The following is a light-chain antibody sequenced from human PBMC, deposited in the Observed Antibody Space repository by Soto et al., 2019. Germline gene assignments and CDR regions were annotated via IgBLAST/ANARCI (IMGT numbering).Light chain of an antibody. Sequence: DVVLTQSPLSLPVTLGQPASISCRSSQSLVHSDGNTFFSWFHQRPGQSPRRLIYDDSNRDSGVPDRFSGSGSGSDFTLKISRVEAEDVGLYYCMQHTHWPFTFGQGTKLEIK. CDR1: QSLVHSDGNTF. V-gene: IGKV2-30*02. J-gene: IGKJ2*01. CDR2: DDS. CDR3: MQHTHWPFT.